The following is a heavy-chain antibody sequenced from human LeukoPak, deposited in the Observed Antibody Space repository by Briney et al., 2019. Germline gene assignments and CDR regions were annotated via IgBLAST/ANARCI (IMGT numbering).Heavy chain of an antibody. Sequence: PGGSLRLSCAASGFTFSSYAMSWVRQAPGKGLEWVSSISASGGSTYYADSVKGRFTISRDNSKNTLYLQMNSLRAEDTAVYYCAKVRRLTAYCGGDCYPHFDYWGQGTLVTVSS. CDR1: GFTFSSYA. V-gene: IGHV3-23*01. CDR2: ISASGGST. J-gene: IGHJ4*02. D-gene: IGHD2-21*01. CDR3: AKVRRLTAYCGGDCYPHFDY.